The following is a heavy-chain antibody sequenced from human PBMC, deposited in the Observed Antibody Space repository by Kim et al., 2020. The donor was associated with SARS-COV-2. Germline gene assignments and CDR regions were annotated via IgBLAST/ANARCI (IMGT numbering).Heavy chain of an antibody. Sequence: GGSLRLSCAASGFTFSSYGMHWVRQAPGKGLEWVAVIWHDGSNKYYADSVKGRFTISRDNSKNTLYLQMNSLRAEDTAVYYCARITVVVAYGMDVWGQGTTVTVSS. V-gene: IGHV3-33*01. CDR2: IWHDGSNK. CDR1: GFTFSSYG. J-gene: IGHJ6*02. CDR3: ARITVVVAYGMDV. D-gene: IGHD2-15*01.